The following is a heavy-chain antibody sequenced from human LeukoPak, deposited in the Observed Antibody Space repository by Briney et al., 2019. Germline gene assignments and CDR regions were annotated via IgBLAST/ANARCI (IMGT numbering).Heavy chain of an antibody. J-gene: IGHJ4*02. Sequence: PSETLSLTCTVSGGSISSYYWSWIRQPPGKGLEWIGYIYYSGSTNYNASLTNRVTISVDTSKNQFSLKLSSVTAADTAVYYCARVKDYGDHAPDWGQGTLVTVSS. V-gene: IGHV4-59*01. CDR3: ARVKDYGDHAPD. CDR1: GGSISSYY. D-gene: IGHD4-17*01. CDR2: IYYSGST.